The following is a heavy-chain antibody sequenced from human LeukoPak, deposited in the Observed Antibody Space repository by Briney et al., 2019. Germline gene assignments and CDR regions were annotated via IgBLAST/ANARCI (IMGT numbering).Heavy chain of an antibody. CDR3: ARTHLAVASPWDY. D-gene: IGHD6-19*01. Sequence: GGSLRLSCAASGFTVSSNYMNWVRQAPGKGLEWVSVIFSGGNTYYADSVKGRFIISRDNSKNTLYLQMNSLRAEDTAVYYCARTHLAVASPWDYWAPGTLVTVSS. J-gene: IGHJ4*02. V-gene: IGHV3-53*01. CDR1: GFTVSSNY. CDR2: IFSGGNT.